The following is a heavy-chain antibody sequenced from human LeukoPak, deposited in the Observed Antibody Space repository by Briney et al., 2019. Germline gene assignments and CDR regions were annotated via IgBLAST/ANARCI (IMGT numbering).Heavy chain of an antibody. CDR1: GFTFSSYG. CDR2: IWYDGSNK. Sequence: GRSLRLPCAASGFTFSSYGMHWVRQAPGKGLEWVAVIWYDGSNKYYADSVKGRFTISRDNAKNSLYLQMNSLRDEDTAVYYCARDSDFWSGYYTDWGQGTLVTVSS. V-gene: IGHV3-33*01. D-gene: IGHD3-3*01. CDR3: ARDSDFWSGYYTD. J-gene: IGHJ4*02.